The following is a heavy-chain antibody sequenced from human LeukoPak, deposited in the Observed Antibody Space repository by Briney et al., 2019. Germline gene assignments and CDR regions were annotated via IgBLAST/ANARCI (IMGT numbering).Heavy chain of an antibody. CDR2: INPDGSTT. CDR3: AKDPQVLRYFDWLPEYYFDY. D-gene: IGHD3-9*01. J-gene: IGHJ4*02. CDR1: GFSISTYW. Sequence: GGSLRLSCAASGFSISTYWIHWVRQAPGKGLVWVSRINPDGSTTYYADSVKGRFTIPRDNSKNTLYLQMNSLRAEDTAVYYCAKDPQVLRYFDWLPEYYFDYWGQGTLVTVSS. V-gene: IGHV3-74*01.